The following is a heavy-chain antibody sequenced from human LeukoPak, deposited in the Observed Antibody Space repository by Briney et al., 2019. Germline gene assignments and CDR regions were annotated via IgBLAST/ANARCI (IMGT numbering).Heavy chain of an antibody. J-gene: IGHJ4*02. D-gene: IGHD1-7*01. CDR2: STGTGYST. CDR3: AKSTDNELELLLDY. V-gene: IGHV3-23*01. CDR1: EFTFSNYA. Sequence: GGSLRLSCAASEFTFSNYAMSWVRQAPGKGLEWVSGSTGTGYSTYYADSVKGRFTISRDNSKNTLYLQMNSLRAEDTAVYYCAKSTDNELELLLDYWGQGTLVTVSS.